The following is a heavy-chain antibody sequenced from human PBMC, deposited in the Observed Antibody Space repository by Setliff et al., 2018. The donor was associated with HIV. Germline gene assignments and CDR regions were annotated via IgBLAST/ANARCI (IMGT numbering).Heavy chain of an antibody. CDR1: GFSFSTHD. Sequence: GGSLRLSCAASGFSFSTHDMNWVRQAPGKGLEWISYITSDGSVKYYADSVKGRFTISSDNAKNSLYLQMNGLRAEDTAVYYCALGYSWTYSFDYWGQGTLVTVSS. V-gene: IGHV3-48*03. J-gene: IGHJ4*02. CDR3: ALGYSWTYSFDY. D-gene: IGHD1-26*01. CDR2: ITSDGSVK.